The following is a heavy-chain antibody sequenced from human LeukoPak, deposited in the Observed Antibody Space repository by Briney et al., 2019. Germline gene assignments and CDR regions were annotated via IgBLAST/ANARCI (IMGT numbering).Heavy chain of an antibody. CDR1: GGSFSGYY. V-gene: IGHV4-34*01. CDR2: INHSGST. Sequence: ETLSLTCAVYGGSFSGYYWSWIRQPPGKGLEWIGEINHSGSTNYNPSLKSRVTISVDTSKNQFSLKLSSVTAADTAVYYCARERVVVVAATSYYYGMDVWGQGTTVTVSS. D-gene: IGHD2-15*01. J-gene: IGHJ6*02. CDR3: ARERVVVVAATSYYYGMDV.